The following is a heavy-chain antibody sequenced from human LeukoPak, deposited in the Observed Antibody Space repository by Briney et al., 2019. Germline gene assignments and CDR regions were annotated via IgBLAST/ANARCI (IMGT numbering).Heavy chain of an antibody. J-gene: IGHJ4*02. D-gene: IGHD2-15*01. CDR1: GFTFSNYA. V-gene: IGHV3-23*01. CDR2: ISDSGGST. Sequence: GGSLRLSCAASGFTFSNYAMTWVRQAPGKGLEWVSAISDSGGSTYYADSVKGRFTISRDNSKNTLYLQMNSLRADDTAIYYCPALLTPFDYWGQGTLVTVSS. CDR3: PALLTPFDY.